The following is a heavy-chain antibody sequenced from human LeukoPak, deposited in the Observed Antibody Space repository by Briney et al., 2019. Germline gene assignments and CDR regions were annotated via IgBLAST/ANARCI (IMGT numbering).Heavy chain of an antibody. CDR3: AELGITMIGGV. D-gene: IGHD3-10*02. V-gene: IGHV3-23*01. J-gene: IGHJ6*04. CDR1: GFTFSSYA. CDR2: ISGSGGST. Sequence: PGGSLRLSCAASGFTFSSYAMSWVRQAPGKGLEWVSAISGSGGSTYYADSVKGRFTIYRDNAKNSLYLQMNSLRAEDTAVYYCAELGITMIGGVWGKGTTVTISS.